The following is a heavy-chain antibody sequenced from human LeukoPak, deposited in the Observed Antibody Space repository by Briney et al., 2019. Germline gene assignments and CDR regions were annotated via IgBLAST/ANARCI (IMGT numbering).Heavy chain of an antibody. CDR2: INTNTGNP. J-gene: IGHJ4*02. V-gene: IGHV7-4-1*02. D-gene: IGHD6-13*01. CDR1: GYTFTSYA. CDR3: ARAYSSSWFSADYYFDY. Sequence: ASVKVSCKASGYTFTSYAMNWVRQAPGQGLEWMGWINTNTGNPTYAQGFTGRFVFSLDTSVSTAYLQISSLKAEDTAVYYCARAYSSSWFSADYYFDYWGQGTLVTVSS.